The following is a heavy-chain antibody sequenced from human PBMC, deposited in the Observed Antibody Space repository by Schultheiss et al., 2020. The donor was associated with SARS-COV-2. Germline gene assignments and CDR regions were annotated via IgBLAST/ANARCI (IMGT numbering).Heavy chain of an antibody. Sequence: GGSLRLSCAASGFTFSSYAMSWVRQAPGKGLELVSAISGSGGSTYYADSVKGRFTISRDNAKNSLYLQMNSLRAEDTAVYYCARDGGSGGSGWYGWFDPWGQGTLVTVSS. V-gene: IGHV3-23*01. D-gene: IGHD6-19*01. J-gene: IGHJ5*02. CDR2: ISGSGGST. CDR3: ARDGGSGGSGWYGWFDP. CDR1: GFTFSSYA.